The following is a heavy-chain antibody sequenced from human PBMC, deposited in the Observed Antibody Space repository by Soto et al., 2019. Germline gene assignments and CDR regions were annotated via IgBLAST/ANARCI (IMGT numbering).Heavy chain of an antibody. CDR3: ARRKLPKSTGEGLAY. D-gene: IGHD1-1*01. Sequence: LQSGGGLAQPGGSLRLSCEASGFTFSSFAMMWVRQAPGQGLQWVSGIGSTGRDTYYAPSVRGRFTVSRDNSKNSVYLEMNSLGDDDTATYYCARRKLPKSTGEGLAYWGQGTLVNVSS. V-gene: IGHV3-23*01. J-gene: IGHJ4*02. CDR2: IGSTGRDT. CDR1: GFTFSSFA.